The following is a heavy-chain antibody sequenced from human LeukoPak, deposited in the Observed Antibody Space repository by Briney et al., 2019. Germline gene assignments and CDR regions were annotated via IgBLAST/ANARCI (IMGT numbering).Heavy chain of an antibody. CDR2: IKSKTDGGTT. CDR3: TFVRLYYYYYMDV. J-gene: IGHJ6*03. D-gene: IGHD3-16*02. Sequence: GGSLRLSCAASGFTFSNAWMSWVRQAPGKGLEWVGRIKSKTDGGTTDYAAPVKGRFTISRDDSKNTLYLQMNSLKTEDTAVYYCTFVRLYYYYYMDVWGKGTTVTVSS. CDR1: GFTFSNAW. V-gene: IGHV3-15*01.